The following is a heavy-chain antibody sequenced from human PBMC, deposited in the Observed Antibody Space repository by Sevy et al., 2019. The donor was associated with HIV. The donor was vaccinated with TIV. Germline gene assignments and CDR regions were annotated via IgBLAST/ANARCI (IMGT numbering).Heavy chain of an antibody. Sequence: GGSLRLSCTSSGFTFGDYAMSWFRQAPGKGLEWVAFIRRNSHEPYGGTTEYAASVKGRFTISRDDSKSIAYLQMNSLKTEDTAVYYCTRPLATADTPQYFFDYWGQGILVTVSS. V-gene: IGHV3-49*03. CDR3: TRPLATADTPQYFFDY. CDR2: IRRNSHEPYGGTT. D-gene: IGHD5-12*01. CDR1: GFTFGDYA. J-gene: IGHJ4*02.